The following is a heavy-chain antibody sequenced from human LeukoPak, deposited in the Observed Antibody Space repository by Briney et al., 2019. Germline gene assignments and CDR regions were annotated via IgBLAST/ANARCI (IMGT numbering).Heavy chain of an antibody. CDR2: IIPIFGIA. Sequence: SVKVSCKASGGTFSSYAISRVRQAPGQGLEWMGRIIPIFGIANYAQKFQGRVTITADKSTSTAYMELSSLRSEDTAVYYCARDPLPTVVTWGAFDIWSQGTMVTVSS. J-gene: IGHJ3*02. V-gene: IGHV1-69*04. D-gene: IGHD4-23*01. CDR3: ARDPLPTVVTWGAFDI. CDR1: GGTFSSYA.